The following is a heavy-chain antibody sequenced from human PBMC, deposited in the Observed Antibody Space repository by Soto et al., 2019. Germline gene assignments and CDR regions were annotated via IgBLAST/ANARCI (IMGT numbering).Heavy chain of an antibody. V-gene: IGHV1-2*02. CDR1: GHTFTGHH. CDR2: INLDSGDT. CDR3: GLERTGTGGFDD. J-gene: IGHJ4*02. Sequence: QVRLEQSGAEVKKPGASVKVSCKASGHTFTGHHMHWVRQAPGQGLEWMTLINLDSGDTISAQKFEGSVTTTRDTSSTTGYMDLSGLTCDDTAVYYCGLERTGTGGFDDWGQGTQVTVSS. D-gene: IGHD1-1*01.